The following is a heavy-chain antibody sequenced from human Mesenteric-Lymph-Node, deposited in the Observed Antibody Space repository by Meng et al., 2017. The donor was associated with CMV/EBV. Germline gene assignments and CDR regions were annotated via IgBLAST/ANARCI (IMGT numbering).Heavy chain of an antibody. Sequence: SLKISCAASGFTFDAYAMHWVRQAPGKGLEWVSGISWNSGSIGYADSVKGRFTISRDNAKNSLHLQMDSLRVDDTAIYYCAKDYGVVVAATFDYWGQGTLVTVSS. J-gene: IGHJ4*02. D-gene: IGHD2-15*01. V-gene: IGHV3-9*01. CDR1: GFTFDAYA. CDR3: AKDYGVVVAATFDY. CDR2: ISWNSGSI.